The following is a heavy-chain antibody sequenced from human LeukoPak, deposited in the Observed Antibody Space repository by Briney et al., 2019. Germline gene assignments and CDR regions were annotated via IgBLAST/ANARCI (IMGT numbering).Heavy chain of an antibody. CDR1: GFTFSSYA. CDR2: ISYDGSNK. CDR3: ARDKPLDY. J-gene: IGHJ4*02. Sequence: GGSLRLSCAASGFTFSSYAMHWVRQAPGKGLEWVAVISYDGSNKYYADSVKGRFTISRDNSKNTLYLQMNSLRAEDTAVYYCARDKPLDYWGQGTLVTVSS. V-gene: IGHV3-30*04.